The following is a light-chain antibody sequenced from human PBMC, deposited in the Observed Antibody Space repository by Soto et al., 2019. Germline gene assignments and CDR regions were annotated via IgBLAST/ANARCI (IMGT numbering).Light chain of an antibody. CDR1: SSDLGAGFD. Sequence: QSALTQPASVSGSPGQSITISCTGASSDLGAGFDVHWYQQLPGTAPKLLIYGSRNRPSGVPDRFSGSKSGTSASLAITGLQAEDEGDYYCQAYDSSLSGGVVFGAGTKVTVL. CDR2: GSR. J-gene: IGLJ2*01. V-gene: IGLV1-40*01. CDR3: QAYDSSLSGGVV.